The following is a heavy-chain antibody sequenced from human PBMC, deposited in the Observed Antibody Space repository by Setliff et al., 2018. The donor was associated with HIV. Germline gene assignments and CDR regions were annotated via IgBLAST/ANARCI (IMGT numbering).Heavy chain of an antibody. CDR1: GGSISSDNW. CDR2: IYHSEYT. CDR3: ARGHCSGTNCYGVDYYGMDV. J-gene: IGHJ6*02. D-gene: IGHD2-2*01. Sequence: GTLSLTCAVSGGSISSDNWWTWVRQAPGKGLEWIGEIYHSEYTNYNPSLKSRVSMSVDKSKNQFSVKLASVTAADTAVYYCARGHCSGTNCYGVDYYGMDVWGQGTTVTVSS. V-gene: IGHV4-4*02.